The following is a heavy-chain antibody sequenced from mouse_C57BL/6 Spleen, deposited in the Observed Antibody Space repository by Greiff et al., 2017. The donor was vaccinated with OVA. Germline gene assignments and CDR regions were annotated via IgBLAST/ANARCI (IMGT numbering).Heavy chain of an antibody. Sequence: QVQLQQPGAELVKPGASVKLSCKASGYTFTSYWMHWVKQRPGQGLEWIGMIHPNSGSTNYNEKFKSKATLTVDKSSSTAYMQLSSLTSEDSAVYYCAGGSTMVTTWDFDYWGKGTTLTVSS. D-gene: IGHD2-2*01. J-gene: IGHJ2*01. CDR2: IHPNSGST. CDR3: AGGSTMVTTWDFDY. CDR1: GYTFTSYW. V-gene: IGHV1-64*01.